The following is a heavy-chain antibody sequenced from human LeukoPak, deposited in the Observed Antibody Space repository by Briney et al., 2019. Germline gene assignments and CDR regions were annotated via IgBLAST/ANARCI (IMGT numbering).Heavy chain of an antibody. J-gene: IGHJ6*03. CDR2: IYYSGST. V-gene: IGHV4-59*01. CDR1: GGSISSYY. Sequence: SEILSLTCTVSGGSISSYYWSWIRQPPGKGLEWIGYIYYSGSTNYNPSLKSRVTISVDTSKNQFSLKLSSVTAADTAVYYCARGEKPRTTVYYASYYYYMDVWGKGTTVTVSS. D-gene: IGHD4-17*01. CDR3: ARGEKPRTTVYYASYYYYMDV.